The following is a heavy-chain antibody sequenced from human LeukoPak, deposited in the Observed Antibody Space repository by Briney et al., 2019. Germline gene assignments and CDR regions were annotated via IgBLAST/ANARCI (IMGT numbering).Heavy chain of an antibody. CDR3: ARGGWGYGHLDY. Sequence: SGTLSLTCAVSGAFITNSHWWSWARQPPGKGPEWIGEINHSGSTNYNPSLKSRVTISVDTSKNQFSLKLSSVTAADTAVYYCARGGWGYGHLDYWGQGTLVTVSS. CDR2: INHSGST. D-gene: IGHD4-17*01. V-gene: IGHV4-4*02. CDR1: GAFITNSHW. J-gene: IGHJ4*02.